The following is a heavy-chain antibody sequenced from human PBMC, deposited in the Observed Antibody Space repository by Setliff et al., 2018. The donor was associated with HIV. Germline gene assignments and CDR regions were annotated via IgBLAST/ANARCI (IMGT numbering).Heavy chain of an antibody. J-gene: IGHJ4*02. CDR3: TTDNYINSEFAY. Sequence: PGGSLRLSCVTSEFTFTNAWMSWVRQAPGKGLEWVARIKSEIDGGTTAYTTEYAASVKGRFSISRDDSKHTLYLMMNRLKTEDTAVYYCTTDNYINSEFAYWGQGTLVTVSS. V-gene: IGHV3-15*01. CDR1: EFTFTNAW. D-gene: IGHD4-4*01. CDR2: IKSEIDGGTTAYTT.